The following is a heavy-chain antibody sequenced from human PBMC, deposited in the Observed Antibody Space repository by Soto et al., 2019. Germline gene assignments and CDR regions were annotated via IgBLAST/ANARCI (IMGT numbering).Heavy chain of an antibody. J-gene: IGHJ6*02. V-gene: IGHV3-48*03. CDR1: GFTFSSYE. CDR3: ARGGSSWSPWGMDV. CDR2: ISSSGSTI. D-gene: IGHD6-13*01. Sequence: PGGSLRLSCAASGFTFSSYEMNWVRQAPGKGLEWVSYISSSGSTIYYADSVKGRFTISRDNAKNSLYLQMNSLRAEDTAVYYCARGGSSWSPWGMDVWGQGTTVTVSS.